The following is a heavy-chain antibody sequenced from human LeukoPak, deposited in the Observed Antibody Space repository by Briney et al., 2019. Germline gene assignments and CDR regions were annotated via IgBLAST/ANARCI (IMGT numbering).Heavy chain of an antibody. CDR1: GGTFSSYA. V-gene: IGHV1-69*05. Sequence: SVKVSCKASGGTFSSYAVSWVRQAPGQGLEWMGGIIPIFGTANYAQKFQGRVTITTDESTSTAYMELSSLRSEDTAVYYCARDDCSGGSCFGYWGRGTLVTVSS. CDR2: IIPIFGTA. CDR3: ARDDCSGGSCFGY. D-gene: IGHD2-15*01. J-gene: IGHJ4*02.